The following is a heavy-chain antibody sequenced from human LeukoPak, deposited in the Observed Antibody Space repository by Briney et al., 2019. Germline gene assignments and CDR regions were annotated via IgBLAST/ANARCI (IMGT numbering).Heavy chain of an antibody. CDR1: GGSISSSSYY. CDR3: ARQAGPPDY. J-gene: IGHJ4*02. D-gene: IGHD6-19*01. Sequence: SETLSLTCTVSGGSISSSSYYWGWIRQPPGKGLEWIGSIYYSGSTYYSPSLKSRVTISVDTSKNQFSLKLSSVTAADTAVYYCARQAGPPDYWGQGTLVTVSS. V-gene: IGHV4-39*01. CDR2: IYYSGST.